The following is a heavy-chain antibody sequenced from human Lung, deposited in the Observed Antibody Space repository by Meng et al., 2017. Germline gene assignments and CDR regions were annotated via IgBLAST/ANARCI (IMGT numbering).Heavy chain of an antibody. CDR2: MSFDGAQI. CDR3: ARDKPPNDV. CDR1: GFTFNTYV. Sequence: QVGLVGFGGGVGQPWQSLILSCAASGFTFNTYVMHLVRQAPGKGLGWVSLMSFDGAQIYYSDSVRGRFTISRDNSKNTLYLQMNSLRAEDTAVYYCARDKPPNDVWGRGTLVTVSS. V-gene: IGHV3-30*01. J-gene: IGHJ2*01.